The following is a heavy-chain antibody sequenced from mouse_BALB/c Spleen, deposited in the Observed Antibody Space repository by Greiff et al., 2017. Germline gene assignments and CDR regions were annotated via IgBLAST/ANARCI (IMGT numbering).Heavy chain of an antibody. V-gene: IGHV5-6*02. CDR3: ARGGDYYGSSYAMDY. Sequence: EVMLVESGGDLVKPGGSLKLSCAASGFTFSSYGMSWVRQTPDKRLEWVATISSGGSYTYYPDSVKGRFTISRDNAKNTLYLQMSSLKSEDTAMYYCARGGDYYGSSYAMDYWGQGTSVTVSS. CDR1: GFTFSSYG. CDR2: ISSGGSYT. D-gene: IGHD1-1*01. J-gene: IGHJ4*01.